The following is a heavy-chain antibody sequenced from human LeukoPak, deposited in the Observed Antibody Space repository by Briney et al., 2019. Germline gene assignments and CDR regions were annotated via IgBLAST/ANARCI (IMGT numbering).Heavy chain of an antibody. Sequence: GASVKVSCKASGYTFTSYGISWVRQAPGQGLVWMGWISAYNGNTNYAQKLQGRVTMTTDTSTSTAYMELRSLRSDDTAVYYCAGSTEGSWYVPFDYWGQGTLVTVSS. CDR3: AGSTEGSWYVPFDY. J-gene: IGHJ4*02. D-gene: IGHD6-13*01. CDR1: GYTFTSYG. V-gene: IGHV1-18*01. CDR2: ISAYNGNT.